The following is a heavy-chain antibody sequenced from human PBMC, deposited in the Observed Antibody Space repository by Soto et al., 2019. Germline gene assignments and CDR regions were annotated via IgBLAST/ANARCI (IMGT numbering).Heavy chain of an antibody. V-gene: IGHV1-46*01. Sequence: QVQLVQSGAEVKKPGASVKVSCKASGYTFTSYYMHWVRQAPGQGLEWMGIINPSGGSTSYAQKFQGRVTMTRDTSTSTVYMELSSLRSEDTAVYYCARESTTADSSWYVDYYYYYGMDVWGQGTTVTVSS. CDR3: ARESTTADSSWYVDYYYYYGMDV. J-gene: IGHJ6*02. D-gene: IGHD6-13*01. CDR2: INPSGGST. CDR1: GYTFTSYY.